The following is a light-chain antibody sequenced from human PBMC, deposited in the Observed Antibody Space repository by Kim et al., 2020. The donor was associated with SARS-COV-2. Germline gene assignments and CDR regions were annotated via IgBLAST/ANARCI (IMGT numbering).Light chain of an antibody. CDR1: PGDVTIGNY. J-gene: IGLJ3*02. CDR3: LYYYGGAWV. CDR2: STT. V-gene: IGLV7-43*01. Sequence: PGGTVTLTFASSPGDVTIGNYPSWFQQKPGQAPRQLIYSTTNKQSWTPARFSGSLLGGKAALTLSGVQPEDEADYYCLYYYGGAWVFGGGTQLTVL.